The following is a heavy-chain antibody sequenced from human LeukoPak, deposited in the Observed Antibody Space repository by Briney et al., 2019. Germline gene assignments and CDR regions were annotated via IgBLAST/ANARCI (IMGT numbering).Heavy chain of an antibody. Sequence: PGGSLRLSCAASGFTISGHWMSWVRQAPGKGLEWVANIKQDGSEKYYVDSVKGRFTISRDNAKNSLYLQMNSLRAEDTAVYYCASEHTHWGQGTLVTVSS. D-gene: IGHD2-15*01. J-gene: IGHJ4*02. CDR2: IKQDGSEK. V-gene: IGHV3-7*05. CDR3: ASEHTH. CDR1: GFTISGHW.